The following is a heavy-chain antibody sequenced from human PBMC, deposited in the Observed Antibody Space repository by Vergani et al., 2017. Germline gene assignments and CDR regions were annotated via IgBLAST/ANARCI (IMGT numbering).Heavy chain of an antibody. V-gene: IGHV3-15*07. CDR1: GFSFRNAW. CDR3: TTDPRYCGDGSCYWLRDHHYYGMDV. J-gene: IGHJ6*02. Sequence: EVQLVESGGGIVKPGGFLRLSCVASGFSFRNAWMNWVRRTPGKGLEGVGRIKSTFDRGTTDYAAAVKGRFTISRDDSKNTLFLQMNGLKTEDIGVYYCTTDPRYCGDGSCYWLRDHHYYGMDVWGQGTTVTVSS. D-gene: IGHD2-21*01. CDR2: IKSTFDRGTT.